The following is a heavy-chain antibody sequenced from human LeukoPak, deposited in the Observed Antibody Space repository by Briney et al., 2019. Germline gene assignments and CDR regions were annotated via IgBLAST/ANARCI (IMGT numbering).Heavy chain of an antibody. Sequence: GGSLRLSCAASGITFSSFWMSWVRQAPGKGLEWVANIKQDGSEKYYVDSVKGRFTISRDNAKNSLYLQMNSLGVEDTAVYYCAKVDFDYGDSWGQGTLVTVSS. CDR3: AKVDFDYGDS. J-gene: IGHJ4*02. CDR2: IKQDGSEK. CDR1: GITFSSFW. D-gene: IGHD4-17*01. V-gene: IGHV3-7*05.